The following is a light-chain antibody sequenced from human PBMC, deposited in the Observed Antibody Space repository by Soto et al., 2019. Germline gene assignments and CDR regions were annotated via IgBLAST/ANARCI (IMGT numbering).Light chain of an antibody. Sequence: QSVLTQPPSVSAAPGQKVTISCSGSSSNIGNNYVSWYQQLPGTAPKLLIYDNNKRPSGIPDRFSASKSGTSATLGIAGLQTGDEADYYCRAWDSSLSGVFFGGGTQLTVL. V-gene: IGLV1-51*01. CDR1: SSNIGNNY. CDR3: RAWDSSLSGVF. J-gene: IGLJ2*01. CDR2: DNN.